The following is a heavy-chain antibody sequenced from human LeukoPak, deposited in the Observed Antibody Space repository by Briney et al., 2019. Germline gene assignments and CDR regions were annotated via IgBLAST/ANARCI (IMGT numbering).Heavy chain of an antibody. D-gene: IGHD2-21*02. CDR2: IYYCGST. V-gene: IGHV4-59*01. CDR3: ASVPRAYYGGDCAQH. CDR1: GGSISSYY. Sequence: SETLSLTCTVSGGSISSYYWSWIRQSPGKGLEWIGYIYYCGSTNYNPPLKSRVTLSVEMSKNQFSLKLSSVTAADTAVYYCASVPRAYYGGDCAQHWGQGTLVTVSS. J-gene: IGHJ1*01.